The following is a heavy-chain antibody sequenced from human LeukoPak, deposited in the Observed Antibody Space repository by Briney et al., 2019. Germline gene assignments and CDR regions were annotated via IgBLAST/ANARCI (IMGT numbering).Heavy chain of an antibody. CDR3: ARSLMVGAVNDAFDI. CDR2: ISSSSSTI. J-gene: IGHJ3*02. CDR1: GFTFSSYS. D-gene: IGHD2-15*01. V-gene: IGHV3-48*01. Sequence: GGSLRLSCAASGFTFSSYSMNWVRQAPGKGLEWVSYISSSSSTIYYAGSVKGRFTISRDNAKNSLYLQMNSLRAEDTAVYYCARSLMVGAVNDAFDIWGQGTMVTVSS.